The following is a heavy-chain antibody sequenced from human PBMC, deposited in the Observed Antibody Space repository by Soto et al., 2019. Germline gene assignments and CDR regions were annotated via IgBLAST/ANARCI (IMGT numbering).Heavy chain of an antibody. Sequence: PSETMSLTCGVYGGPFRNNYWIWVRQDPGKGLEWIGEVNHSGEATYNPSLQSRITISLDTSNNQFSLKMTSVTAADTAMFFCTRGERFLRSWFDPWREATQETVTS. CDR2: VNHSGEA. CDR1: GGPFRNNY. CDR3: TRGERFLRSWFDP. D-gene: IGHD3-10*01. J-gene: IGHJ5*02. V-gene: IGHV4-34*01.